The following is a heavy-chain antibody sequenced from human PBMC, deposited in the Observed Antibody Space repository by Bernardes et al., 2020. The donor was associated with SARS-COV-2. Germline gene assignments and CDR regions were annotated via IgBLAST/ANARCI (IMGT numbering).Heavy chain of an antibody. CDR1: GLMFHSYA. D-gene: IGHD6-13*01. V-gene: IGHV3-23*01. Sequence: GGSLRLSCAASGLMFHSYAMNWVRQAPGEGLDWGSGISGSGHTTDYADSVKGRFTLSRDNSINTLFLQINNLRAEDTAIYFCAKMAAAGPGAWGQGTLVTVSS. CDR3: AKMAAAGPGA. J-gene: IGHJ5*02. CDR2: ISGSGHTT.